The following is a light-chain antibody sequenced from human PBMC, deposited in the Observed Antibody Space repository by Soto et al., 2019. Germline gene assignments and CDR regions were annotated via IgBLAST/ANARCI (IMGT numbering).Light chain of an antibody. CDR1: QSVSSN. V-gene: IGKV3-15*01. J-gene: IGKJ4*01. CDR2: GAS. Sequence: EIVMTQSPATLSVSPGERATLSCRASQSVSSNLAWYQQKPGQAPRLLIYGASTRATGIPARFSGSGSGTEFTLTISSLQSEDFAVYYCQQYNTWPPLTFGAGTKVDIX. CDR3: QQYNTWPPLT.